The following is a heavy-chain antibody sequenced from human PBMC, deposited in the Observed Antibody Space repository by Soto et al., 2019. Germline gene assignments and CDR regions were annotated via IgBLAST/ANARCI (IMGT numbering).Heavy chain of an antibody. V-gene: IGHV1-3*01. J-gene: IGHJ4*02. CDR3: ARDLGGWPDY. CDR1: GFTYGSSA. CDR2: INAGNGNT. D-gene: IGHD2-15*01. Sequence: TSVKVSCKTSGFTYGSSAGHWVRQAPGQRLEWMGWINAGNGNTKYSQKFQGRVTITRDTSASTAYMELSSLRSEDTAVYYCARDLGGWPDYWGQGTLVTVSS.